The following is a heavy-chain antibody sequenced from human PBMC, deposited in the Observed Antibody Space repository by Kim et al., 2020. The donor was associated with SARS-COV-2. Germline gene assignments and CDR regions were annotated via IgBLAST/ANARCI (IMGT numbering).Heavy chain of an antibody. CDR3: ARGVAATTTYALDI. D-gene: IGHD6-13*01. Sequence: SETLSLTCTVSGGSVNSCNSYWIWIRQPPGKELEWIGYIYSSGIATYNSSLKSRLTMSVDTSMHQFSLRLSSVTAADTARYYCARGVAATTTYALDIWGQGTMVTVYS. CDR1: GGSVNSCNSY. V-gene: IGHV4-61*01. CDR2: IYSSGIA. J-gene: IGHJ3*02.